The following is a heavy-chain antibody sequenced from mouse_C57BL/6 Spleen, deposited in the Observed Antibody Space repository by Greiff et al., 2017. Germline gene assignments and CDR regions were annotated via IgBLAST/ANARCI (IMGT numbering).Heavy chain of an antibody. V-gene: IGHV1-64*01. CDR2: IHPNSGST. CDR3: ARSNYGNFLYYYAMDY. Sequence: QVQLQQPEAELVKPGASVKLSCKASGYTFTSYWMHWVKQRPGQGLEWIGMIHPNSGSTNYNEKFKSKATLTVDKSSSTAYMQLSSLTSEDSAVYYCARSNYGNFLYYYAMDYWGKGTSVTVSS. J-gene: IGHJ4*01. CDR1: GYTFTSYW. D-gene: IGHD2-1*01.